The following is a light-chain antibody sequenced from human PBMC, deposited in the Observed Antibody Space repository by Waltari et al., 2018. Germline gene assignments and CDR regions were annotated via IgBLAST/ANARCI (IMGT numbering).Light chain of an antibody. V-gene: IGKV1-6*01. CDR3: LQDYNYPRT. Sequence: IQMTQSLSSLSAPVRDKVTITCRASQGIRNDLGWYQQKPGKAPKLLIYAASILQSGVPSRFSGSGSGTDFTLTISSLQPEDFATYYCLQDYNYPRTFGQGTKVEIK. J-gene: IGKJ1*01. CDR1: QGIRND. CDR2: AAS.